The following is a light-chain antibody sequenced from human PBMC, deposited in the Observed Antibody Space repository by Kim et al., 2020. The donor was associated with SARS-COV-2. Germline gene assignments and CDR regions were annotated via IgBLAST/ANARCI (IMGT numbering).Light chain of an antibody. Sequence: SATIGDRVTITSRASQSISRLLAWYQQKPGKAPNLLIYKASSVQSGVTSRFSGNGSGTEFTLTISSLQPDDFATYYCQQYNTYATFGQGTRLEIK. CDR1: QSISRL. CDR2: KAS. CDR3: QQYNTYAT. V-gene: IGKV1-5*03. J-gene: IGKJ5*01.